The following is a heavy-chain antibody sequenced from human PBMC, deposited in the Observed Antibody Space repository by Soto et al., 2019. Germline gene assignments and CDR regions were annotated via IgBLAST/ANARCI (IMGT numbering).Heavy chain of an antibody. CDR1: GFTFSSYA. Sequence: EVQLLESGGALVQPGGSLRVSCAASGFTFSSYAMNWVRQAPGKGLEWVSAISGSGTSTYYADSVEGRFVISRDNSKNTLYLQMTSLRAEDTAVYYCARESSGCYVEWGQGTLVTVSS. CDR3: ARESSGCYVE. CDR2: ISGSGTST. D-gene: IGHD6-19*01. V-gene: IGHV3-23*01. J-gene: IGHJ4*02.